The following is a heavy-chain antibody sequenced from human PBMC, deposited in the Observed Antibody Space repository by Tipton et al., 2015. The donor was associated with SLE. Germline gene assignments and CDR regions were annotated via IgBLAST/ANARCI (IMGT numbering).Heavy chain of an antibody. J-gene: IGHJ3*02. CDR3: AKGRYISRLHSFYI. Sequence: RSLRLSCAASGFTFDAYAMPWVRQAPGKGLEWVSGNSWNSGSIGYAASVKGRLTISRDNAKTSLYLQLNSLRAEDTAFYYCAKGRYISRLHSFYIWGHGTMVTVSS. CDR1: GFTFDAYA. CDR2: NSWNSGSI. D-gene: IGHD6-13*01. V-gene: IGHV3-9*01.